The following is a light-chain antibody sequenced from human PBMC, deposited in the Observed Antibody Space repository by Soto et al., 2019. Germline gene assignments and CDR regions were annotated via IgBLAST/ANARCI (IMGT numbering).Light chain of an antibody. CDR1: QGISSA. CDR2: DAS. CDR3: QQVNNYPPT. V-gene: IGKV1D-13*01. J-gene: IGKJ4*01. Sequence: AIQLTQSPSSLSASVGDRVTITCRASQGISSALAWYQQKPGKAPKLLIYDASSLESGVPSRFSGSGSGTDFTLTISSLQPEDVATYYCQQVNNYPPTFGGGTKVEIK.